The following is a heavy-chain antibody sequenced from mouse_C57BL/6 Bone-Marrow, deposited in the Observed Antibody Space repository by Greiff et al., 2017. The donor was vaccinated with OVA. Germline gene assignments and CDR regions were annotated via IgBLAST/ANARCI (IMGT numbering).Heavy chain of an antibody. CDR2: IHPNSGST. V-gene: IGHV1-64*01. Sequence: VQLQQPGAELVKPGASVKLSCKASGYTFTSYWMHWVKQRPGQGLEWIGMIHPNSGSTNYNEKFKSKATLTVDKSSSTAYMQLSSLTSEDSAVYYCARRDYAGSFDDGGQGTTLTVSS. CDR3: ARRDYAGSFDD. J-gene: IGHJ2*01. CDR1: GYTFTSYW. D-gene: IGHD1-1*02.